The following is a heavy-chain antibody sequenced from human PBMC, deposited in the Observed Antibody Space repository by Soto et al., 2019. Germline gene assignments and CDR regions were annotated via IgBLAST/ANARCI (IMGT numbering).Heavy chain of an antibody. V-gene: IGHV2-5*02. CDR3: AQTYSSGWYLDAFDI. D-gene: IGHD6-19*01. CDR2: IYWDDDK. CDR1: GFSLSTSGVG. J-gene: IGHJ3*02. Sequence: QITLKESGPTLVKPTQTLTLTCTFSGFSLSTSGVGVGWIRQPPGKALEWLALIYWDDDKRYSPSLKSRLTITKDTSKNQVVLTMTNTDPVDTATYYCAQTYSSGWYLDAFDIWGQGTMVTVSS.